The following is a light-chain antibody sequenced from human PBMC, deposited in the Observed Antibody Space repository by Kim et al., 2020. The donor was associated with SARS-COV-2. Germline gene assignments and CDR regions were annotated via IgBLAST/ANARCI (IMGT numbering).Light chain of an antibody. V-gene: IGKV4-1*01. CDR1: QSVLYSSNNQNY. J-gene: IGKJ2*01. CDR3: QQYYSTPYT. Sequence: MATINCKSSQSVLYSSNNQNYLAWYQQKPGQPPKLLVYCASTREYGVPDRFSGSGSGTDFTLTISSLQAEDVAVYYCQQYYSTPYTFGQGTKLEI. CDR2: CAS.